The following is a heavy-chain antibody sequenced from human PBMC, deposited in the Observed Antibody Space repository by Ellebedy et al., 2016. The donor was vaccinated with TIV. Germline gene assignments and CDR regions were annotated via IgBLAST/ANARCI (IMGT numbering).Heavy chain of an antibody. CDR3: AGRTVTTESDYFDY. CDR2: ISTSSSYI. J-gene: IGHJ4*02. Sequence: GESLKISCAASGFTFSSYSMNWVRQAPGKGLEWVSYISTSSSYIHYAHAMKGRFTVSRDNAKNSLYLQMNSLRAEDTAVYYCAGRTVTTESDYFDYWGQGTLVTVSS. V-gene: IGHV3-21*01. D-gene: IGHD4-17*01. CDR1: GFTFSSYS.